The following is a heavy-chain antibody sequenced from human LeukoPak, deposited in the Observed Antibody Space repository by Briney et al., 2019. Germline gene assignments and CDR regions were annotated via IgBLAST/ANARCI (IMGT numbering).Heavy chain of an antibody. Sequence: GGSLRLSCAASGFTFSKYAMSWVRQAPGKGLEWVSDISGSGGSTYHPDFVKGRFSISRDNSKNTLYLQMNSLRAEDTAVYYCAKGRRGGYWYFDLWGCGTLVTVSS. J-gene: IGHJ2*01. CDR1: GFTFSKYA. CDR3: AKGRRGGYWYFDL. V-gene: IGHV3-23*01. D-gene: IGHD3-10*01. CDR2: ISGSGGST.